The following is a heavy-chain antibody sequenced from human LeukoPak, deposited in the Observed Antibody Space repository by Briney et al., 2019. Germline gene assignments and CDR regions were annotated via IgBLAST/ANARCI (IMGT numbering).Heavy chain of an antibody. CDR2: IRYDGSNK. J-gene: IGHJ6*03. D-gene: IGHD2-2*01. CDR1: GFTFSSYG. Sequence: HGGSLRLSCAASGFTFSSYGMHWVRQAPGKGLEWVAFIRYDGSNKYYADSVKGRFTISRDNSKNTLYLQMNSLRAEDTAVYYCARVAYMPGYYYYYMDVWGKGTTVTVSS. CDR3: ARVAYMPGYYYYYMDV. V-gene: IGHV3-30*02.